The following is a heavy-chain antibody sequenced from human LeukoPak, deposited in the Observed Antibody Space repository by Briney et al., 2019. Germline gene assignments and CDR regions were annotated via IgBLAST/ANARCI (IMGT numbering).Heavy chain of an antibody. CDR1: GYPFTGYY. Sequence: GASVKVSCKASGYPFTGYYVHWVRQAPGQGLEWMGCIDPNSGDTKYAQKFQGRVSMPRDTSTRTAYMELSRLRSDDTAVYFCARSGSTGYSLDYWGQGTLVTVSS. J-gene: IGHJ4*02. V-gene: IGHV1-2*02. CDR2: IDPNSGDT. D-gene: IGHD3-22*01. CDR3: ARSGSTGYSLDY.